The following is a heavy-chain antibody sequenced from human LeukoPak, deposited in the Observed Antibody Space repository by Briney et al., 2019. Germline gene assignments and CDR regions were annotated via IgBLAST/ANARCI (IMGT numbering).Heavy chain of an antibody. J-gene: IGHJ4*02. CDR1: GYTLTELS. Sequence: ASVNVSCKVSGYTLTELSIHWVRQAPGKGLEWMGGFDPEDGETIYAQKFQGRVTMTEDTSTDTAYMELSSLRSEDKAVYYCATYLRFLEWLAIDYWGQGTLVTVSS. CDR3: ATYLRFLEWLAIDY. CDR2: FDPEDGET. D-gene: IGHD3-3*01. V-gene: IGHV1-24*01.